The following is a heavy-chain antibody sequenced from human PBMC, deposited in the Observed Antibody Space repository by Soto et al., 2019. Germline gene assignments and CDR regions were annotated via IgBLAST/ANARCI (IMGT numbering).Heavy chain of an antibody. D-gene: IGHD2-15*01. J-gene: IGHJ3*02. CDR3: ARGVVVAATYSHAFDI. Sequence: PSETLSLTCTVSGGSLSSSSYYWGWIRQPPGKGLEWIGSIYYSGSTYYNPSLKSRVTISVDTSKNQFSLKLSSVTAADTAVYYCARGVVVAATYSHAFDIWGQGTMVTVSS. CDR1: GGSLSSSSYY. CDR2: IYYSGST. V-gene: IGHV4-39*01.